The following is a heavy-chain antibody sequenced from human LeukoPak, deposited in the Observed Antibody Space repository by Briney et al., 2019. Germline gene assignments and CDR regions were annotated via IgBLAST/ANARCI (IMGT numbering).Heavy chain of an antibody. D-gene: IGHD3-10*01. V-gene: IGHV4-4*07. CDR1: GGSISSYY. Sequence: SETLSLTCTVSGGSISSYYWSWIGQPAGKGLEWIGRIYTSGSTNYNPSLKSRVTMSVDTSKNQFSLKLSSVTAADTAVYYCARLMNYYGSGSYKTWFDPWGQGTLVTVSS. CDR2: IYTSGST. CDR3: ARLMNYYGSGSYKTWFDP. J-gene: IGHJ5*02.